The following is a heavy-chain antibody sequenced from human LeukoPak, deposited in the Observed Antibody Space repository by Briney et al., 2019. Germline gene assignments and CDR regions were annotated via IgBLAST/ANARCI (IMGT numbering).Heavy chain of an antibody. D-gene: IGHD1-7*01. Sequence: GGSLRLSCAASGFTFSNYAMHWVRQPPGKGLEYVSSISGSGGTTYYAHSVKGRFTISRDNSKNTLYLQMGSLRTEDMAVYYCARSTGNYTFDYWGQGTLVTISS. J-gene: IGHJ4*02. V-gene: IGHV3-64*01. CDR1: GFTFSNYA. CDR2: ISGSGGTT. CDR3: ARSTGNYTFDY.